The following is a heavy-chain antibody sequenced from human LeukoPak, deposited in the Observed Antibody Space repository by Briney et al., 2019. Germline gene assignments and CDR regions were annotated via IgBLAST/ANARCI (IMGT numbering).Heavy chain of an antibody. CDR1: GFTFSSYG. CDR2: INQDGRTI. Sequence: GGTLRLSCAASGFTFSSYGMSWVRQAPGKGLEWVANINQDGRTINYGDPVKGRFTISRDNARNSLYLQMTSLRAEDTALYYCATDRGYSTFDYWGQGTLVTVSS. V-gene: IGHV3-7*01. J-gene: IGHJ4*02. D-gene: IGHD6-13*01. CDR3: ATDRGYSTFDY.